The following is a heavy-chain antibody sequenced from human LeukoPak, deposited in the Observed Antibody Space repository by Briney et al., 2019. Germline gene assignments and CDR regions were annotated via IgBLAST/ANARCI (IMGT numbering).Heavy chain of an antibody. Sequence: SETLSLTCTVSGGSISSYYWSWIRQPPGKGLEWIGYIYYSGSTNYNPSLKSRGTISVDTSKNQFSLKLSSVTAADTAVYYCARATRLTRYCSSTSCYPPSGLDVWGQGTTVTVSS. CDR3: ARATRLTRYCSSTSCYPPSGLDV. CDR2: IYYSGST. D-gene: IGHD2-2*01. CDR1: GGSISSYY. J-gene: IGHJ6*02. V-gene: IGHV4-59*01.